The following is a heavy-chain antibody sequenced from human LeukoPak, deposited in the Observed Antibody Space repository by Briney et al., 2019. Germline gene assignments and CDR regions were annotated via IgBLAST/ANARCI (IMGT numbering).Heavy chain of an antibody. CDR3: ARVMAARREDLNWFDP. Sequence: SETLSLTCTVSGGSISSSGSYWGWIRQPPGKGLEWIGSIYYSGNTYNPSLKSRVTISVDTSKNQFSLNLTSVNAEDTAVYYCARVMAARREDLNWFDPWGQGTLVTVSS. CDR1: GGSISSSGSY. V-gene: IGHV4-39*07. J-gene: IGHJ5*02. CDR2: IYYSGNT. D-gene: IGHD6-6*01.